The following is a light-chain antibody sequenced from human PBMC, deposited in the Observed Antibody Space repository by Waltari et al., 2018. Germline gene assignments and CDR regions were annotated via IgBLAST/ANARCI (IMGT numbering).Light chain of an antibody. CDR3: ATWDDTLNAVV. Sequence: QSILTQPPSVSGTPGPRVTISCSGNSSHLETNIVNLYQHLPGTAPKLIFYSDNLRPRGVPDRFSGSKSGTSASLDISGLQSEDEGDYYCATWDDTLNAVVFGGGTKVTVL. V-gene: IGLV1-44*01. J-gene: IGLJ2*01. CDR1: SSHLETNI. CDR2: SDN.